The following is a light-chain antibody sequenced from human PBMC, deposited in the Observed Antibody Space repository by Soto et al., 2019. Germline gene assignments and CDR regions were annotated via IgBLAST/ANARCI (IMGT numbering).Light chain of an antibody. Sequence: QSALTQPRSVSGSPGQSVTISCTGTSSDVGGYNYVSWHQQHPGKAPKLMIYNVYDRPSGVSYRFSGSKYGNTASLTISGLQGEDEADYYCSSYTVSRTYVFGTGTKVTVL. CDR3: SSYTVSRTYV. V-gene: IGLV2-11*01. J-gene: IGLJ1*01. CDR2: NVY. CDR1: SSDVGGYNY.